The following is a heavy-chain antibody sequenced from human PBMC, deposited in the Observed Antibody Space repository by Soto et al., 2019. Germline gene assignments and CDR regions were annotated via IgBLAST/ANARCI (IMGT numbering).Heavy chain of an antibody. D-gene: IGHD3-22*01. CDR2: IYYSGST. Sequence: PSETLSLTCTVSGGSISSYYWSWIRQPPGKGLEWIGYIYYSGSTNYNPSLKSRVTISVDTSKNQFSLKLSSVTAADTAVYYCATLGYDSSFSYYAHYFQFWGQGTQVTVSS. V-gene: IGHV4-59*08. CDR3: ATLGYDSSFSYYAHYFQF. CDR1: GGSISSYY. J-gene: IGHJ1*01.